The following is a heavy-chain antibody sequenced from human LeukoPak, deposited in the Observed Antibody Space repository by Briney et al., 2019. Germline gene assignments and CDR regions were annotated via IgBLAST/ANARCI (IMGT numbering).Heavy chain of an antibody. D-gene: IGHD3-10*01. J-gene: IGHJ6*03. CDR3: AREGTDQYYYYYMDV. CDR1: GGSISSYY. CDR2: IYYSGST. Sequence: PSETLSLTCTVSGGSISSYYWSWIRQHPGKGPEWTGYIYYSGSTNYNPSLKSRVTISVDTSKNQFSLKLSSVTAADTAVYYCAREGTDQYYYYYMDVWGKGTTVTVSS. V-gene: IGHV4-59*01.